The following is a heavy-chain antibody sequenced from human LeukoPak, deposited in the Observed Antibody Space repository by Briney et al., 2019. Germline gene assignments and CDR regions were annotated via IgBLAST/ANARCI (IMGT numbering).Heavy chain of an antibody. CDR1: GYTFTGYY. CDR3: ARGEDSGSAGWFDP. V-gene: IGHV1-2*02. D-gene: IGHD3-10*01. Sequence: GASVRVSCKASGYTFTGYYMHWVRQAPGQGLEWMGWINPNSGGTNYAQKFQGRVTMTRDTSISTAYMELSRLRSDDTAVYYCARGEDSGSAGWFDPWGQGTLVTVSS. J-gene: IGHJ5*02. CDR2: INPNSGGT.